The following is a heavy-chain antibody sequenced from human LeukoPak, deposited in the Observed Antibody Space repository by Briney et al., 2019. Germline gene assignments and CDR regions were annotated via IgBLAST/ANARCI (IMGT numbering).Heavy chain of an antibody. CDR3: ARDPGGFGELLDAFDI. CDR1: GGTFSSYA. J-gene: IGHJ3*02. V-gene: IGHV1-69*13. Sequence: SVKVSCKASGGTFSSYAISWVRQAPGQGLEWMGGIIPIFGTANYAQKFQGRVTITADESTSTAYMELSSLRSEDTAVYYCARDPGGFGELLDAFDIWGQGTMVTVSS. D-gene: IGHD3-10*01. CDR2: IIPIFGTA.